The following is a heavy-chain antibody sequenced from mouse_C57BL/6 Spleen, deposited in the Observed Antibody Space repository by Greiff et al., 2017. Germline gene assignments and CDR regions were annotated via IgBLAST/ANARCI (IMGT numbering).Heavy chain of an antibody. J-gene: IGHJ4*01. CDR1: GYAFSSSW. CDR2: IYPGDGDT. V-gene: IGHV1-82*01. Sequence: VKLMESGPELVKPGASVKISCKASGYAFSSSWMNWVKQRPGKGLEWIGRIYPGDGDTNYNGKFKGKATLTADKSSSTAYMQLSSLTSEDSAVYFCARSRYYGSSFFMDYWGQGTSVTVSS. D-gene: IGHD1-1*01. CDR3: ARSRYYGSSFFMDY.